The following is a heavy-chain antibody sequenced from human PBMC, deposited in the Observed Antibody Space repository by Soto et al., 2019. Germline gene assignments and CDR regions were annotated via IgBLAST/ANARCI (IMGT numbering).Heavy chain of an antibody. D-gene: IGHD1-7*01. J-gene: IGHJ5*02. V-gene: IGHV1-18*01. Sequence: GASVKVSCKASGYTFTSYGISWVRQAPGQGLEWMGWISAYNGNTNYAQKLQGRVTMTTDTSTGTAYMELRSLRSDVTAVYYCASVVLELRWIWFDPWGQGTLVTVSS. CDR2: ISAYNGNT. CDR3: ASVVLELRWIWFDP. CDR1: GYTFTSYG.